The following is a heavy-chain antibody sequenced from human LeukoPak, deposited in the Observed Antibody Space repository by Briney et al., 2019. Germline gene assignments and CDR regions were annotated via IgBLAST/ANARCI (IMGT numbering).Heavy chain of an antibody. CDR3: ARDRLFYFHSPDYRAGYFYAMDV. Sequence: GGSLRLSCSASGFTFNTYPMHWVRQSPGKGLEWVAVTSHDESYKFYAESVKGRFTISRDNSNNTLYLQMNTLRPEDTSVYYCARDRLFYFHSPDYRAGYFYAMDVWGQGATVTVSS. J-gene: IGHJ6*02. V-gene: IGHV3-30-3*01. CDR2: TSHDESYK. D-gene: IGHD3-22*01. CDR1: GFTFNTYP.